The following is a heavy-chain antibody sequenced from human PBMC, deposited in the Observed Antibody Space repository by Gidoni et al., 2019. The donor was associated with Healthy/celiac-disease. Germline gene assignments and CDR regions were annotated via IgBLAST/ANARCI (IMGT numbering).Heavy chain of an antibody. CDR2: INAGNGNT. V-gene: IGHV1-3*01. Sequence: QVQLVQSGAEVKKPGASVKVSCKASGYTFTSYAMHWVRQAPGQRLEWMGWINAGNGNTKYSQKFQGRVTITRDTSASTAYMELSSLRSEDTAVYYCAGQQLEEEENWFDPWGQGTLVTVSS. D-gene: IGHD6-6*01. J-gene: IGHJ5*02. CDR3: AGQQLEEEENWFDP. CDR1: GYTFTSYA.